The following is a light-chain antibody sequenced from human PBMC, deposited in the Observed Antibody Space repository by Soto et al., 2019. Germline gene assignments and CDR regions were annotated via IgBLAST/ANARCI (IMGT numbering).Light chain of an antibody. J-gene: IGKJ2*01. Sequence: SVLTQSPGTLSLFPGEGATLSCRTSQSISSTYLAWYQQRPGQAPRLLIYAASSRATGIPDRFSGSGSGKDFTLTISRLEPEDFAVYYCQQYFGSLYTFGQGTKLEIK. V-gene: IGKV3-20*01. CDR2: AAS. CDR3: QQYFGSLYT. CDR1: QSISSTY.